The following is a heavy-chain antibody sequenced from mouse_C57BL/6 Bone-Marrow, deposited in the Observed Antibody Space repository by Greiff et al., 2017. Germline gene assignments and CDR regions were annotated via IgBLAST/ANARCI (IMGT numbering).Heavy chain of an antibody. V-gene: IGHV1-82*01. CDR2: IYPGDGDT. Sequence: QVQLQQSGPELVKPGASVKISCKASGYAFSSSWMNWVKQRPGKGLEWIGRIYPGDGDTNYNGKFKGKATLTADKSSSTAYMQLSSLTSEDSAVYFCAREGYYVSSPYWYFDVWGTGTTVTVSS. D-gene: IGHD1-1*01. CDR3: AREGYYVSSPYWYFDV. CDR1: GYAFSSSW. J-gene: IGHJ1*03.